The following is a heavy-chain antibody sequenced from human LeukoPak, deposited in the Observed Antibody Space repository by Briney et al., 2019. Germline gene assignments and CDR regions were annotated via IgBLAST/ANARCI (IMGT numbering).Heavy chain of an antibody. Sequence: GGSLRLSCAGTGFSISSYWMHWVSQAPGKGLVWVSRISSDGHDTRFADSVKGRFTISRDIAKNTLYLQMNSLRAEDTAVYYCARAIPAAMGFDYWGRGTLVTVSS. CDR3: ARAIPAAMGFDY. CDR2: ISSDGHDT. J-gene: IGHJ4*02. V-gene: IGHV3-74*01. D-gene: IGHD2-2*01. CDR1: GFSISSYW.